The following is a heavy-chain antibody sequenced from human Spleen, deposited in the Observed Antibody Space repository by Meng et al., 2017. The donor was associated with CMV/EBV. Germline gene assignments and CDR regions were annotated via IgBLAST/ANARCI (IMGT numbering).Heavy chain of an antibody. CDR3: ARTHRTLYYYDNSGFDP. V-gene: IGHV1-2*02. D-gene: IGHD3-22*01. Sequence: YTFTGYYMYWLRQAPGQGLEWMGWINPNSGGTTYEEKFQDRVTMTRETSISTVYMELSRLRSDYTAVYYCARTHRTLYYYDNSGFDPWGQGTLVTVSS. CDR1: YTFTGYY. J-gene: IGHJ5*02. CDR2: INPNSGGT.